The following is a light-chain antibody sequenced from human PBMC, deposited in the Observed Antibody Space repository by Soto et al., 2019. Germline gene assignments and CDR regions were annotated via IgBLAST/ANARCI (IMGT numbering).Light chain of an antibody. J-gene: IGKJ2*01. CDR3: QQYDSSLVA. CDR1: QSVSRSY. V-gene: IGKV3-20*01. Sequence: EIVLTQSPGTLSLSPGERATLSCRASQSVSRSYLAWYQQKPGQAPRLLIYGASSRATGIPDRFSGSGSGTDFTLTISRLEPEDFALYYCQQYDSSLVAFGQGTKLEIK. CDR2: GAS.